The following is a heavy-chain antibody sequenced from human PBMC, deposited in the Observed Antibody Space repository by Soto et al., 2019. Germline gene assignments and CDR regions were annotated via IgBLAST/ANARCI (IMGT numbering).Heavy chain of an antibody. Sequence: QITLKESGTTRVKPTQTLTLTCTFYGFSLTTSGVGVGWIRQPPGKALEWLELIYWDDDKRYSPYLKTRLATTKDTSNNQVVLTRTNMDPVDTATYYCAHRLGGGRDLNTGTFDILGQGTLVTVSS. V-gene: IGHV2-5*02. CDR2: IYWDDDK. J-gene: IGHJ3*02. CDR3: AHRLGGGRDLNTGTFDI. CDR1: GFSLTTSGVG. D-gene: IGHD3-16*01.